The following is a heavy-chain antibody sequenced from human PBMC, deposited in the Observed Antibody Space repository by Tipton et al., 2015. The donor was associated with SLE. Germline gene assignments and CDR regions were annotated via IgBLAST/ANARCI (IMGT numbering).Heavy chain of an antibody. CDR2: IRSKAYGGTT. V-gene: IGHV3-49*04. CDR3: TRDPRPPSGGYSGDFDY. D-gene: IGHD2-21*02. Sequence: SLRLSCTASGFTFGDYAMSWVRQAPGKGLEWVGFIRSKAYGGTTEYAASVKGRFTISRDDSKSIAYLQMNSLKTEDTAVYYCTRDPRPPSGGYSGDFDYWGQGTLVTVSS. CDR1: GFTFGDYA. J-gene: IGHJ4*02.